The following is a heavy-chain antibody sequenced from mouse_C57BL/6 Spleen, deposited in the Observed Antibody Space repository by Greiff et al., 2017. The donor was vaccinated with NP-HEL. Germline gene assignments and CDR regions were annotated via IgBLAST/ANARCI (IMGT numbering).Heavy chain of an antibody. Sequence: QVQLQQPGAELVMPGASVKLSCKASGYTFTSYWMHWVKQRPGQGLEWIGEIDPSDSYTNYNQKFKGKSTLTVDKSSSTAYMQLSSLTSEDSAVYYCARSEGNSCFDYWGQGTTLTVSS. CDR3: ARSEGNSCFDY. CDR2: IDPSDSYT. V-gene: IGHV1-69*01. J-gene: IGHJ2*01. CDR1: GYTFTSYW. D-gene: IGHD2-1*01.